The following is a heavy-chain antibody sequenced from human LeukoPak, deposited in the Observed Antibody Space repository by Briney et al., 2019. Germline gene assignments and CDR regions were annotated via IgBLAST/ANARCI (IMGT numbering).Heavy chain of an antibody. Sequence: GGSVKVSCKASGYTFTGYYMHWVRQAPGQGLEWMGWINPNSGGTNYAQKFQGRVTMTRDTSISPAYLELSRLRSDDTAVYYCARDLHYYGSVSYYLFDYWGQGTLVNVSS. CDR3: ARDLHYYGSVSYYLFDY. V-gene: IGHV1-2*02. CDR1: GYTFTGYY. D-gene: IGHD3-10*01. CDR2: INPNSGGT. J-gene: IGHJ4*02.